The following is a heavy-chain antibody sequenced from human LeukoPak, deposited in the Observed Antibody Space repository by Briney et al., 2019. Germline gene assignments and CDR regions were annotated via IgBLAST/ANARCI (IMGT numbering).Heavy chain of an antibody. J-gene: IGHJ4*02. CDR3: ARDSTYYYDSGSSGPHYFDN. V-gene: IGHV3-66*02. Sequence: GGSLRLSCAASGFIVSSNYMSWVRQAPGKGLEWVSVIYSGGSTYYADSVKGRFTISRDNSKNTLYLQMNSLRAEDTAVYYCARDSTYYYDSGSSGPHYFDNWGQGTLVTVSS. CDR1: GFIVSSNY. D-gene: IGHD3-10*01. CDR2: IYSGGST.